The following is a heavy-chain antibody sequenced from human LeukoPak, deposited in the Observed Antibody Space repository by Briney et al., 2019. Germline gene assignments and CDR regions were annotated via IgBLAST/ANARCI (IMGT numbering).Heavy chain of an antibody. CDR1: GYTLTELS. V-gene: IGHV1-24*01. D-gene: IGHD6-19*01. CDR3: ATGIAVAGTKNY. J-gene: IGHJ4*02. CDR2: FDPEDGET. Sequence: GASVKVSCKVSGYTLTELSMHWVRQAPGKGLEWMGGFDPEDGETIYAQKFQGRVTTTEDTSTDTAYMELSNLRSEDTAVYYCATGIAVAGTKNYWGQGTLVTVSS.